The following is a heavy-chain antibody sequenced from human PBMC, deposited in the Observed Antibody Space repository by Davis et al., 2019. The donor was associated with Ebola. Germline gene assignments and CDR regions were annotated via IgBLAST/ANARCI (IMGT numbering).Heavy chain of an antibody. V-gene: IGHV1-18*01. CDR1: DYFFTTYG. CDR3: ARWTGTEADY. D-gene: IGHD3-10*01. CDR2: INAYNGNT. Sequence: ASVKVSCKASDYFFTTYGITWVRRAPGQGLEWMGWINAYNGNTNYAQSIQGRVTMTTATSTTTAYMELRSLRSDDTAVYYCARWTGTEADYWGQGTLVTVSS. J-gene: IGHJ4*02.